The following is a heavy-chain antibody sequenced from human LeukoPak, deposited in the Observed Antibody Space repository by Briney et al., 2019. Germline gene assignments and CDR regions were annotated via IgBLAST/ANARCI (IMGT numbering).Heavy chain of an antibody. Sequence: PSETLSLTCTVSGGSMSSSTHYWGWIRQPPGKGLEWIGSIYYSGSTYYNPSLKSRVTISLDTSKNQFSLKLSSVTAADTAVYYCARVNGGNDAFDIWGQGTMVTVSS. CDR3: ARVNGGNDAFDI. CDR1: GGSMSSSTHY. J-gene: IGHJ3*02. V-gene: IGHV4-39*01. D-gene: IGHD3-16*01. CDR2: IYYSGST.